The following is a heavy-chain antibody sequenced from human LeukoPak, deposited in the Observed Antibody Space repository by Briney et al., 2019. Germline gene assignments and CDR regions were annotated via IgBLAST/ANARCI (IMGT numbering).Heavy chain of an antibody. D-gene: IGHD1-26*01. Sequence: GGSLRLSCAASGFTFRCYAMSWVRQAPGRGLEWVSAISGSCSSTYYADSVKGRFTISRDNSKNTLYLQMNSLRAEDTAVYYCAKGKMWERHPFDYWGQATLVTVSS. CDR2: ISGSCSST. CDR3: AKGKMWERHPFDY. CDR1: GFTFRCYA. J-gene: IGHJ4*02. V-gene: IGHV3-23*01.